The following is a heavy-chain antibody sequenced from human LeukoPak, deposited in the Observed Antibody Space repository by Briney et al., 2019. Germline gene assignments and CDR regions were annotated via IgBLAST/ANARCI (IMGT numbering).Heavy chain of an antibody. CDR1: GGSISSYY. D-gene: IGHD3-9*01. V-gene: IGHV4-59*01. CDR3: ARDLNHGFNYYYYGLEV. Sequence: SETLSLTCTVSGGSISSYYWSWIRQPPGKGLEWIGYIYFSGNTKYNPSLENRVTISVDRSKSQFYLTLRSVTAADTAVYFCARDLNHGFNYYYYGLEVWGQGTTVTVSS. CDR2: IYFSGNT. J-gene: IGHJ6*02.